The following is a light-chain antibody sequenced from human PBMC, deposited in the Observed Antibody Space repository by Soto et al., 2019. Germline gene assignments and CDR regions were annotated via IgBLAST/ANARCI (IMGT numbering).Light chain of an antibody. CDR2: DVS. CDR1: SSDVGGYNY. CDR3: SSYTSSSTRHVV. J-gene: IGLJ2*01. V-gene: IGLV2-14*01. Sequence: QAVVTQPASVSGSPGQSITISCTGTSSDVGGYNYVSWYQQHPGKAPKLMIYDVSNRPSGVSNRFSGSKSGNTASLTISGLQAEDEADYYCSSYTSSSTRHVVFGGGTKLTVL.